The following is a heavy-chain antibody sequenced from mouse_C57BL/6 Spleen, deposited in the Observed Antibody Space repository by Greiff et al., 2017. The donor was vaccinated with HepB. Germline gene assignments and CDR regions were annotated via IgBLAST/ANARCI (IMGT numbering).Heavy chain of an antibody. CDR1: GYAFSSSW. CDR3: AITTVVATGAWYFDV. Sequence: VQLQQSGPELVKPGASVKISCKASGYAFSSSWMNWVKQRPGKGLEWIGRIYPGDGDTNYNGKFKGKATLTADKSSSTAYMQLSSLTSEDSAVYFCAITTVVATGAWYFDVWGTGTTVTVSS. D-gene: IGHD1-1*01. V-gene: IGHV1-82*01. CDR2: IYPGDGDT. J-gene: IGHJ1*03.